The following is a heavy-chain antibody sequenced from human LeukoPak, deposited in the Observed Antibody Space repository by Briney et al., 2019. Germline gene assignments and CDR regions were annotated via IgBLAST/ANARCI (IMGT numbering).Heavy chain of an antibody. CDR2: IYYSGST. J-gene: IGHJ6*02. D-gene: IGHD3-3*01. Sequence: SETLSLTCTVSGGSISSYYWSWIRQPPGKGLEWIGYIYYSGSTNYNPSLKSRVTISVDTSKNQFSLKLSSVTAADTAVYYCARARSGYAYYYYGMDAWGQGTTVTVSS. V-gene: IGHV4-59*01. CDR1: GGSISSYY. CDR3: ARARSGYAYYYYGMDA.